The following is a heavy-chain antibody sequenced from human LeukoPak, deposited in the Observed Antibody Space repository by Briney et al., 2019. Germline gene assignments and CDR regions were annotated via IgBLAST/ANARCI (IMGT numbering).Heavy chain of an antibody. CDR2: INPNTGGT. V-gene: IGHV1-2*02. CDR3: ARDRITVVRGFIGY. CDR1: GYTFNDYY. D-gene: IGHD3-10*01. J-gene: IGHJ4*02. Sequence: AASVKVSCRASGYTFNDYYIHWVRQAPGQGLDWMGWINPNTGGTNYAQKFQGRVTMTRDTSISTVYMELSRLRSDDTAVYSCARDRITVVRGFIGYWGQGTLVTVSS.